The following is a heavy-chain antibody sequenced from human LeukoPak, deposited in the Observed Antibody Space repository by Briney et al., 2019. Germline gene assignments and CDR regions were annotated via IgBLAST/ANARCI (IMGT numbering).Heavy chain of an antibody. D-gene: IGHD3-10*01. J-gene: IGHJ4*02. CDR1: GFTFSSYA. CDR2: INAGGGST. CDR3: AKGGSGSYRYFDY. V-gene: IGHV3-23*01. Sequence: GGSLRLSCAASGFTFSSYAMSWVRQAPGKGLEWVSTINAGGGSTYYADSVKGRFTISRDNSKNTLFLQMNSLRAEDTAVYYCAKGGSGSYRYFDYWGQGTLVTVSS.